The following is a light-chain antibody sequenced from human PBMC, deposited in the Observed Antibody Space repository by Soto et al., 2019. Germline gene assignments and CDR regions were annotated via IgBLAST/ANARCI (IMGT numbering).Light chain of an antibody. Sequence: EIVLTQSPATLSLSPGERATLSCMASQSVSSYLAWYQQKPGQAPRLLIYDASNRATGIPARFSGSGSGTDSTLTTSRLEPEDFAVYDCQQRRNWPGTCGGGTKVEIK. CDR3: QQRRNWPGT. J-gene: IGKJ4*02. CDR2: DAS. V-gene: IGKV3-11*01. CDR1: QSVSSY.